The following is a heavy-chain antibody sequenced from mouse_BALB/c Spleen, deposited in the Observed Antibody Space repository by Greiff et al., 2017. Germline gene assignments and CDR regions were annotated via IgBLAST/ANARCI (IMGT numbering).Heavy chain of an antibody. CDR2: INPSNGGT. J-gene: IGHJ3*01. V-gene: IGHV1S16*01. CDR3: TLYDGYYPWFAY. D-gene: IGHD2-3*01. CDR1: GYTFTSYY. Sequence: VQLQESGAELVKPGASVKLSCKASGYTFTSYYMYWVKQRPGQGLEWIGEINPSNGGTNFNEKFKSKATLTVDKSSSTAYMQLSSLTSEDSAVYYCTLYDGYYPWFAYWGQGTLVTVSA.